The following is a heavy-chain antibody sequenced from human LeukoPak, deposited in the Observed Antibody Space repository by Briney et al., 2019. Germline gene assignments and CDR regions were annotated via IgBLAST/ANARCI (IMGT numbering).Heavy chain of an antibody. D-gene: IGHD6-13*01. CDR1: GFTFSSYS. CDR2: ISSSSSYI. J-gene: IGHJ4*02. CDR3: AKGELAAAAVASDY. Sequence: GGSLRLSCAASGFTFSSYSMNWVRQAPGKGLEWVSSISSSSSYIYYADSVKGRFTISRDNAKNSLYLQMNSLRAEDTAVYYCAKGELAAAAVASDYWGQGTLVTVSS. V-gene: IGHV3-21*01.